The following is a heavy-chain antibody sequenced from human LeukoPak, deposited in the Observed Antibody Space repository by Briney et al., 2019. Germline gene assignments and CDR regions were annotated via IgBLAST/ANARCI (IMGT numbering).Heavy chain of an antibody. D-gene: IGHD2-15*01. Sequence: SETLSLTCTVSGGSMSGFHWTWIRQPPGRGLEWIGYIYYSGTTSYNPSLRSRITISLETSKNQFSLRLNSVTAADTAVYYCARDQRYCSGGSCYPGAFDIWGQGTMVTVSS. CDR1: GGSMSGFH. J-gene: IGHJ3*02. CDR3: ARDQRYCSGGSCYPGAFDI. CDR2: IYYSGTT. V-gene: IGHV4-59*12.